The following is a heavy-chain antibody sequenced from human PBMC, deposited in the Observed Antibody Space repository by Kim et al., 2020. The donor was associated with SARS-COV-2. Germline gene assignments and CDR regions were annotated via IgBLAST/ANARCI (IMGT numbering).Heavy chain of an antibody. CDR3: ARGEKAFDI. V-gene: IGHV1-8*01. Sequence: GKTGYAQKFQGRVTMTRNTSISTAYMELSSLRSEDTAVYYCARGEKAFDIWGQGTMVTVSS. CDR2: GKT. J-gene: IGHJ3*02.